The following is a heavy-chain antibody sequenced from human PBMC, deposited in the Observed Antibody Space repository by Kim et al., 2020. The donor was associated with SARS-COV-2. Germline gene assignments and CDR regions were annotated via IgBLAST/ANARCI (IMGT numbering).Heavy chain of an antibody. CDR3: ARGGGSGRDGLDV. J-gene: IGHJ6*02. V-gene: IGHV1-18*01. Sequence: DSAQKFQGRVTMTTDTSTSTVYMELTSLRSEDTAIYYCARGGGSGRDGLDVWGQGTTVSVSS. D-gene: IGHD3-10*01.